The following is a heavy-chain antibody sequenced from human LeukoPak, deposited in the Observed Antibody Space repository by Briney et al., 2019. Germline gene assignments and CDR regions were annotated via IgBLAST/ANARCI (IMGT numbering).Heavy chain of an antibody. CDR3: AREGGYSRSLDAFDI. D-gene: IGHD6-13*01. J-gene: IGHJ3*02. Sequence: GGSLRLSCAASGFTFSSYSMNWVRQAPGKGLEWVSSISSSSSYIYYADSAKGRFTISRDNAKNSLYLQMNSLRAEDTAVYYCAREGGYSRSLDAFDIWGQGTMVTVSS. CDR2: ISSSSSYI. CDR1: GFTFSSYS. V-gene: IGHV3-21*01.